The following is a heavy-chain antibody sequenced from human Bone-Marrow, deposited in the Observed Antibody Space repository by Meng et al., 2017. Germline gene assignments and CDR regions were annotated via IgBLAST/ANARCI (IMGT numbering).Heavy chain of an antibody. CDR2: IYSGGST. CDR3: ARERRDGYSFDP. Sequence: GGSLRLSCAASGFTVSSNYMSWVRQAPGKGLEWVSVIYSGGSTYYADSVKGRFTISRDNSKNTLYLQMNSLRAEDTAVYYCARERRDGYSFDPWGQGILVTVSS. J-gene: IGHJ5*02. CDR1: GFTVSSNY. D-gene: IGHD5-24*01. V-gene: IGHV3-53*01.